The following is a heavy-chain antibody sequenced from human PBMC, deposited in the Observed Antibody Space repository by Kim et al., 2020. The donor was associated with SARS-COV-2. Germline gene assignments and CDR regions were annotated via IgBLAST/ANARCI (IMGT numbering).Heavy chain of an antibody. D-gene: IGHD2-21*02. V-gene: IGHV3-53*01. CDR1: GFFVSNTY. Sequence: GGSLRLSCAASGFFVSNTYLNWVRQAPGKGLEWVSVIYTGATTYYADSVRGRFTISRDNSRNTVYLQMNSLRAEDTAVYYCARLGPVTANYYYGMDVWGQGTTVTVSS. J-gene: IGHJ6*02. CDR2: IYTGATT. CDR3: ARLGPVTANYYYGMDV.